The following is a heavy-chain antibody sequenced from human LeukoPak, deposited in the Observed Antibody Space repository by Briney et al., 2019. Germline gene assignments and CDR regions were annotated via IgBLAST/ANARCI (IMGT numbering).Heavy chain of an antibody. Sequence: GGSLRLSCAASGFTFMSYWMNWARQARGKGLEWVAIINQDGSEKYYVDSVKGRFTISRDNAKNSLYLQMNSLRVEDTAVYYCARAISMVRGLIYYGMDVWGQGTTVTVSS. D-gene: IGHD3-10*01. CDR2: INQDGSEK. CDR1: GFTFMSYW. J-gene: IGHJ6*02. V-gene: IGHV3-7*01. CDR3: ARAISMVRGLIYYGMDV.